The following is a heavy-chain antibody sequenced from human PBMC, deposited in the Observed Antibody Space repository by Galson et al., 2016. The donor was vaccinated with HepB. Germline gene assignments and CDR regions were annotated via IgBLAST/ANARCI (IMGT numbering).Heavy chain of an antibody. D-gene: IGHD3-10*01. J-gene: IGHJ4*02. Sequence: SLRLSCAASGFTFGRWWMNWVRQSPGKGLEWVANINGDGRVSYYLDSVRGRFTISRDNAQNSLYLQMNSLRAEDTALYYCARGASWVGEEYYIDYWGQGTLVTVSS. CDR2: INGDGRVS. V-gene: IGHV3-7*01. CDR1: GFTFGRWW. CDR3: ARGASWVGEEYYIDY.